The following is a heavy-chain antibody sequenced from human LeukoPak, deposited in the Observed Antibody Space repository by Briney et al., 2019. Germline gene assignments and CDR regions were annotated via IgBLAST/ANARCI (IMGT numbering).Heavy chain of an antibody. D-gene: IGHD6-6*01. CDR1: GYSFTGNY. CDR2: INPNSGGT. Sequence: ASVKVSCKASGYSFTGNYIHWVRQAPGQGLEWMGWINPNSGGTNYAQKFQGRVTMTRDTSISTAYMELSRLSSDDTAVYYCARGDRSSSISEDAFDIWGQGTMVTVSS. J-gene: IGHJ3*02. CDR3: ARGDRSSSISEDAFDI. V-gene: IGHV1-2*02.